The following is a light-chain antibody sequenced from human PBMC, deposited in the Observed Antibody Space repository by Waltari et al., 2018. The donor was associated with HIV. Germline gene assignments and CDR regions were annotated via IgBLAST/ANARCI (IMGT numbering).Light chain of an antibody. V-gene: IGLV1-40*01. CDR1: SPNIGAGYD. Sequence: SVLTQPPSVSGAPGQRVTIPCTGSSPNIGAGYDVHWYQQLPGTAPKLLIYGNSNRPSGFPDRFSGSKSGTSASLAITGLQAEDEADYYCQSYDSSLSGSHVVFGGGTKLTVL. CDR2: GNS. J-gene: IGLJ2*01. CDR3: QSYDSSLSGSHVV.